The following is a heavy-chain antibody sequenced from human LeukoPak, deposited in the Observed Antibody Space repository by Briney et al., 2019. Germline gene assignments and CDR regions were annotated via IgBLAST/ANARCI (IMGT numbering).Heavy chain of an antibody. CDR3: ARTRYQLLFYYYYVDV. J-gene: IGHJ6*03. Sequence: SVKVSCKASGGTFSSYAISWVRQAPGQGLEWMGGIIPIFGTANYAQKFQGRVTITADESTSTAYMELSSLRSEDTAVYYCARTRYQLLFYYYYVDVWGKGTTVTISS. V-gene: IGHV1-69*13. CDR1: GGTFSSYA. CDR2: IIPIFGTA. D-gene: IGHD2-2*01.